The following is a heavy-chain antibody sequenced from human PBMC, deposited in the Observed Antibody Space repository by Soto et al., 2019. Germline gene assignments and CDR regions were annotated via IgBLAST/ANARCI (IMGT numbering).Heavy chain of an antibody. J-gene: IGHJ6*02. CDR2: IWYDGSNK. CDR3: TRDPVPRRAAMGQSYYYYGMDV. V-gene: IGHV3-33*01. CDR1: GFTFSSYG. Sequence: PGGSLRLSCAASGFTFSSYGMHWVRQAPGKGLEWVAVIWYDGSNKYYADSVKGRFTTSRDNSKNTLYLQMNSLRAEDTAVYYCTRDPVPRRAAMGQSYYYYGMDVWGQGTTVTVSS. D-gene: IGHD5-18*01.